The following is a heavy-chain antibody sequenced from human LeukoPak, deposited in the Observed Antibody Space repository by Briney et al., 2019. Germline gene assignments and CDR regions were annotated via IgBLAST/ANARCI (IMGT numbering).Heavy chain of an antibody. CDR3: ATGGYFDL. J-gene: IGHJ2*01. CDR1: GFTFSTYS. V-gene: IGHV3-48*02. CDR2: ISSTSSTI. Sequence: GGSLRLSCAASGFTFSTYSMNWVRQAPGKGLEWVSYISSTSSTIYYADSVKGRFTISRDNAKNSLYLQMHSLRDGDTAVYYCATGGYFDLWGRGTLVTVSS.